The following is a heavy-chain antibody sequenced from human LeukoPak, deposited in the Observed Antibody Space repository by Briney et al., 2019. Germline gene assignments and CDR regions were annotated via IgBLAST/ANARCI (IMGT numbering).Heavy chain of an antibody. Sequence: GGSLTLSCAASAFTVSIHGMHRVRQAPGNGLEWVAVIWYDTSNKYYADSVKGRFTISRDNSKNPLYLQMNSLRAEDTAVYYCARDLAAAGTWFDPWGQGTLVTVSS. J-gene: IGHJ5*02. D-gene: IGHD6-13*01. CDR3: ARDLAAAGTWFDP. CDR2: IWYDTSNK. CDR1: AFTVSIHG. V-gene: IGHV3-33*01.